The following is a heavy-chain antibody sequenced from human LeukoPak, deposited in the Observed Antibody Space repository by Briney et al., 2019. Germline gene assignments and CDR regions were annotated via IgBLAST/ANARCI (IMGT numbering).Heavy chain of an antibody. D-gene: IGHD1-26*01. J-gene: IGHJ4*02. CDR2: MNPNSGNT. CDR1: GYTFTSYD. CDR3: ARGRRVGATISVY. V-gene: IGHV1-8*01. Sequence: ASVKVSRKASGYTFTSYDINWVRQATGQGLEWMGWMNPNSGNTGYAQKFQGRVTMTRNTSISTAYIELNSLRSEDTAVYYCARGRRVGATISVYWGQGTLVTVSS.